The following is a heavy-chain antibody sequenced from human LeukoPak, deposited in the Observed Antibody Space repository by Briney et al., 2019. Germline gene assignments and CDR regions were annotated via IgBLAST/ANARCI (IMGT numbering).Heavy chain of an antibody. CDR1: GYTFTGYY. CDR3: ARILAVAGTRWFDP. D-gene: IGHD6-19*01. Sequence: ASVKVSCKASGYTFTGYYMHWVRQAPGQGLEWMGWINPNSGGTNYAQKFQGRVTMTRDTSISTAYMELSRLRPDDTAVYYCARILAVAGTRWFDPWGQGTLVTVSS. V-gene: IGHV1-2*02. J-gene: IGHJ5*02. CDR2: INPNSGGT.